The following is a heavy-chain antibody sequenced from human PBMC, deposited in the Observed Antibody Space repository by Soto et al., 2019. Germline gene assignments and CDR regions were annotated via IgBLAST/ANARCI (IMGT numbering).Heavy chain of an antibody. J-gene: IGHJ5*02. D-gene: IGHD2-15*01. V-gene: IGHV1-18*01. CDR3: ARSGLPDPVVVVGHTPFDP. CDR1: GYSFTNYD. CDR2: ISAYNGDT. Sequence: QVQLVQSGAEVKKPGASVKVSCKSSGYSFTNYDINWVRQAPGHGLEWMGWISAYNGDTNYAQNLQGRVTMTTDTSTSTAYMELRSLRFDDTAVYYCARSGLPDPVVVVGHTPFDPWGQGTLVTVSS.